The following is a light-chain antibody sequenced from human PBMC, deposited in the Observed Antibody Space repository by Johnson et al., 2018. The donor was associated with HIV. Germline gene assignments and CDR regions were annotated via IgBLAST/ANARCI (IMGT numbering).Light chain of an antibody. V-gene: IGLV1-51*01. CDR2: DNN. CDR3: GTWDSSLSAEV. CDR1: SSNIGNNY. J-gene: IGLJ1*01. Sequence: QSVLTQPPSVSAAPGQKVTISCSGSSSNIGNNYVSWYQQLPGTAPKLLIYDNNKRPSGIPDRFSGSKSGTSATLGITGLRTGDEADYYCGTWDSSLSAEVFGTGTKGTVL.